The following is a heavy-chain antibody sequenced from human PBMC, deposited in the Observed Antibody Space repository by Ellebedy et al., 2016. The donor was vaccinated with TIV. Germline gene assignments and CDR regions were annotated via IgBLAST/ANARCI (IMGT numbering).Heavy chain of an antibody. Sequence: GESLKISCAASGFTFSSYWMSWVRQAPGKGLEWVANIKQDGSEKYYVDSVKGRFTISRDNAKNSLYLQMNSLRAEDTAVYYCARGVGYSYGLTNIYYYYGMDVWGQGTTVTVSS. D-gene: IGHD5-18*01. CDR2: IKQDGSEK. V-gene: IGHV3-7*01. J-gene: IGHJ6*02. CDR1: GFTFSSYW. CDR3: ARGVGYSYGLTNIYYYYGMDV.